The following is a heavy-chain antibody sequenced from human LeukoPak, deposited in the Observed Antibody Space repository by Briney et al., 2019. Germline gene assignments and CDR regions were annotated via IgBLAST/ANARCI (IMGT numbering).Heavy chain of an antibody. CDR2: VSFDGSDK. CDR3: AKDPYSYGFTGDY. V-gene: IGHV3-30*18. Sequence: GRSLRLSCAASGFTFSSYGMHWVRQAPGKGLEWVAVVSFDGSDKYYADSVKGRFTISRDNSENTLYLHMNRLRAEDTAVYYCAKDPYSYGFTGDYWRQGTLVTVSS. J-gene: IGHJ4*02. CDR1: GFTFSSYG. D-gene: IGHD5-18*01.